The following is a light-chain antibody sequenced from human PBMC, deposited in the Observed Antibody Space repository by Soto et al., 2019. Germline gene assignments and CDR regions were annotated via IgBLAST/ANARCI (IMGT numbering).Light chain of an antibody. V-gene: IGKV1-27*01. J-gene: IGKJ4*01. CDR1: QGISNY. Sequence: DIQMTQSPSSLSASVGDRVTITCRASQGISNYLAWYQQKPGKVPKLLIYAASTLQSGVPSRFSGSGSGTDFTIAISGPQAEGVGTYYYQKYNSAPLTFGGGTKVEIK. CDR2: AAS. CDR3: QKYNSAPLT.